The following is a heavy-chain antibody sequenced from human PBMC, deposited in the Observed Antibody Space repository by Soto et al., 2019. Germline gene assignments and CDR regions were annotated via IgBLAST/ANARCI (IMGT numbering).Heavy chain of an antibody. D-gene: IGHD6-19*01. J-gene: IGHJ4*02. CDR3: ARFNSGWGPLSPYPFDY. CDR2: ISSSSSYI. Sequence: GSLILSCAASGFIFSRSAMNWVRQAPGEGLEWVSSISSSSSYIYYADSVKGRFTISRDNAKNSLYLQMNSLRAEDTAVYYCARFNSGWGPLSPYPFDYWGQGALVTVSS. V-gene: IGHV3-21*01. CDR1: GFIFSRSA.